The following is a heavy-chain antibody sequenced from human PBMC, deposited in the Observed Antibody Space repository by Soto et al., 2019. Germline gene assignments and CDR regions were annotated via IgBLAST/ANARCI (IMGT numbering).Heavy chain of an antibody. Sequence: SETLSLTCAVYGGSFSGYYWGWIRQPPGKGLEWIGEINHSGSTNYNPSLKSRVTISVDTSKNQFSLKLSSVTAADTAVYYCARGGYYYDSSGYYRKDAFDIWGQGTMVTVSS. CDR3: ARGGYYYDSSGYYRKDAFDI. CDR1: GGSFSGYY. CDR2: INHSGST. D-gene: IGHD3-22*01. J-gene: IGHJ3*02. V-gene: IGHV4-34*01.